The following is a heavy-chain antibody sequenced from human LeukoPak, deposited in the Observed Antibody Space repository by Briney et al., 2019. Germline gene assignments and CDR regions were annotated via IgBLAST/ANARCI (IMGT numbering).Heavy chain of an antibody. Sequence: GGSLRLSCEASGITFSTSDMHWVRQAPGKGLEWVSVIGTAGDTYYADSVKGRFTISRENAKNSLYLQMNSLRAGDTAVYYCVRGSVRVGMDVWGQGTTVTVSS. CDR1: GITFSTSD. D-gene: IGHD6-13*01. CDR3: VRGSVRVGMDV. V-gene: IGHV3-13*01. J-gene: IGHJ6*02. CDR2: IGTAGDT.